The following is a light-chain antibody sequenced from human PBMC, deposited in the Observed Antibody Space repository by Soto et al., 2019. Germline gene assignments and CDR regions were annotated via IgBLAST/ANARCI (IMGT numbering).Light chain of an antibody. Sequence: DIQMTQSPSSLSASIGDRVSITCRASQSISSSLNWYQQQPGKAPNLLIYAASSLQGGVPSRFSGSGSGTDFTLTISSLQPEDFATYYWQQSYSSPYTFGQGTKLEIK. CDR2: AAS. CDR3: QQSYSSPYT. J-gene: IGKJ2*01. V-gene: IGKV1-39*01. CDR1: QSISSS.